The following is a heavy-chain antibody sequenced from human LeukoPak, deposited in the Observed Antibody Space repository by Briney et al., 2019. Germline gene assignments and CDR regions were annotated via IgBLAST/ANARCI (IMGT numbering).Heavy chain of an antibody. V-gene: IGHV3-64*01. CDR2: ISSNGGST. CDR3: ARDCEQWLVSGYMDV. CDR1: GFTFSSYG. D-gene: IGHD6-19*01. Sequence: PGGSLRLSCAAFGFTFSSYGMHWVRQAPGKGLEYVSAISSNGGSTYYANSVKGRFTISRDNSKNTLYLQMGSLRAEDMAVYYCARDCEQWLVSGYMDVWGKGTTVTVSS. J-gene: IGHJ6*03.